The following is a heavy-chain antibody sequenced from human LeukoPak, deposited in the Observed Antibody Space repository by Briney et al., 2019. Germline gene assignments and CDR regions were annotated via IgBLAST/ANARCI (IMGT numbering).Heavy chain of an antibody. CDR2: IRQDGGEK. CDR3: ARHREGTTQVGLFNY. D-gene: IGHD2-2*01. J-gene: IGHJ4*02. Sequence: GGSLRLSCAASGFTFTTYWMAWVRQAPGKGLEWVANIRQDGGEKYYVDSVKGRFTISRDNAQNSLYLHINSLGAVDTAVYYCARHREGTTQVGLFNYWGQGTLVTVSS. CDR1: GFTFTTYW. V-gene: IGHV3-7*01.